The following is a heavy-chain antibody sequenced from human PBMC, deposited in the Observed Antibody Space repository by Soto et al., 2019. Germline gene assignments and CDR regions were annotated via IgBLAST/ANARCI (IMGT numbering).Heavy chain of an antibody. Sequence: SVSVAWKTCGDALTRSDINLVCHATGQGLEWMGWMNPNSGNTGYAQKFQGRVTMTRNTSISTAYMELSSLRSEDTGVYYCARGLRYDFFFFYCNGAYTDQIYF. CDR1: GDALTRSD. J-gene: IGHJ1*01. V-gene: IGHV1-8*01. CDR2: MNPNSGNT. D-gene: IGHD3-3*01. CDR3: ARGLRYDFFFFYCNGAYTDQIYF.